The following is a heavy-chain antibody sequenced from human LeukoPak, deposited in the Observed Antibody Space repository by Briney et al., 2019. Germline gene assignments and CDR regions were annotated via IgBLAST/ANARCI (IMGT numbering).Heavy chain of an antibody. CDR1: GFTLSSYS. Sequence: GGSLRLSCAASGFTLSSYSMNWVRQAPGKGLEWVSYISSSSSTIYYADSVKGRFTISRDNANNSLYLQMNSLRAEDTAVYYRARAVGRRSGPDFGGEGTLVTVP. J-gene: IGHJ4*02. CDR3: ARAVGRRSGPDF. V-gene: IGHV3-48*01. CDR2: ISSSSSTI. D-gene: IGHD5-12*01.